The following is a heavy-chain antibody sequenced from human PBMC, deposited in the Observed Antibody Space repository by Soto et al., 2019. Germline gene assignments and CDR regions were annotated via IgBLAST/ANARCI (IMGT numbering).Heavy chain of an antibody. D-gene: IGHD1-1*01. CDR3: ARGLERRNYYYGMDV. J-gene: IGHJ6*02. V-gene: IGHV4-59*01. Sequence: SETLSLTCTVSGGSISSYYWSWIRQPPGKGLEWIGYIYYSGSTNYNPSLKSRVTISVDTSKNQFSLKLSSVTAADTAVYYCARGLERRNYYYGMDVWGQGTTVTVSS. CDR1: GGSISSYY. CDR2: IYYSGST.